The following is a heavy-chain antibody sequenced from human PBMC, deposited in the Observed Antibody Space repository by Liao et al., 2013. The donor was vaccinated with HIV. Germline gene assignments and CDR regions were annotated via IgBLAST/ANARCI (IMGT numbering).Heavy chain of an antibody. CDR3: ARRRARLHRLQTSDYKGPLDY. D-gene: IGHD3-9*01. CDR1: GGSFSDFY. CDR2: INYSGSS. V-gene: IGHV4-34*02. Sequence: QVQLQQWGAGLLKPSETLSLRCAVYGGSFSDFYWSWIRQPPGKGLEWIGEINYSGSSTYNPSLKSRVTISVDPSKNQFSLKLTSVTAADTAVYYCARRRARLHRLQTSDYKGPLDYWGQGTLVTVSS. J-gene: IGHJ4*02.